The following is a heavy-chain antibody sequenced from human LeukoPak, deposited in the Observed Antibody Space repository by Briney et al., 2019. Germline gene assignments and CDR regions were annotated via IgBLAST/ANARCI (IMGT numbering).Heavy chain of an antibody. CDR2: ISYDGNNK. D-gene: IGHD2-15*01. J-gene: IGHJ3*02. V-gene: IGHV3-30*04. CDR1: GFTFSTYA. Sequence: PGGSLRLSCAASGFTFSTYALHWVRLAPGKGLEWVALISYDGNNKYYADSVRGRFTVSRDTSKKMLFLQMISLRDEDTAVYYCARDAAFSAFNMWGQGTMVTVSS. CDR3: ARDAAFSAFNM.